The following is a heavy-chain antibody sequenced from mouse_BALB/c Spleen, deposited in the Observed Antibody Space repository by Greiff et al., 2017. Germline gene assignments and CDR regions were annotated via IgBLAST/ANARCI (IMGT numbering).Heavy chain of an antibody. CDR2: ISSGSSTI. CDR1: GFTFSSFG. V-gene: IGHV5-17*02. Sequence: DVMLVESGGGLVQPGGSRKLSCAASGFTFSSFGMHWVRQAPEKGLEWVAYISSGSSTIYYADTVKGRFTISRDNPKNTLFLQMTSLRSEDTAMFYCARGGNYVAWFAYWGQGTLVTVSA. J-gene: IGHJ3*01. D-gene: IGHD2-1*01. CDR3: ARGGNYVAWFAY.